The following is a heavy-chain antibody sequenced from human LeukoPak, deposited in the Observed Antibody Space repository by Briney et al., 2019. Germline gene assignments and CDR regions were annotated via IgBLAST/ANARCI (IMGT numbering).Heavy chain of an antibody. CDR3: ARPAMATPYDAFDI. D-gene: IGHD5-24*01. Sequence: GASVEVSCKASGYTFTSYYMHWVRQAPGQGLEWMGIINSSGGSTSYAQKFQGRVTMTRDTSTSTVYMELSSLRSEDTAVYYCARPAMATPYDAFDIGGQGTMVTVSS. V-gene: IGHV1-46*01. CDR1: GYTFTSYY. CDR2: INSSGGST. J-gene: IGHJ3*02.